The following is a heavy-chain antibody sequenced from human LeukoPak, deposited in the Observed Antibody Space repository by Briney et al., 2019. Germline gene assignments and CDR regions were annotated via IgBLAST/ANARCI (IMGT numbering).Heavy chain of an antibody. Sequence: ASVTGESQAAGYTFPRYYMLWARQAPGQGVEWMGWINPNSGGTNYTQTFPSKVTMTRDASISTAYMELSRLRSDDTAVYYCALRQNSVQFDPWGQGTLVTVSS. CDR1: GYTFPRYY. CDR3: ALRQNSVQFDP. CDR2: INPNSGGT. V-gene: IGHV1-2*02. J-gene: IGHJ5*02. D-gene: IGHD1-1*01.